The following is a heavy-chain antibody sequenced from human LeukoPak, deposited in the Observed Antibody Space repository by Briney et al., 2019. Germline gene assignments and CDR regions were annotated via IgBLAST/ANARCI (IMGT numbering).Heavy chain of an antibody. Sequence: SETLSPHLRCLWWSFSGYYWSWLRQPPGKGLEWIGEINHSGSTNYNPSLKSRVTISVDTSKNQFSLKLSSVTAADTAVYYCARDDSSGYGLDYWGQGTLVTVSS. CDR2: INHSGST. D-gene: IGHD3-22*01. CDR3: ARDDSSGYGLDY. J-gene: IGHJ4*02. CDR1: WSFSGYY. V-gene: IGHV4-34*01.